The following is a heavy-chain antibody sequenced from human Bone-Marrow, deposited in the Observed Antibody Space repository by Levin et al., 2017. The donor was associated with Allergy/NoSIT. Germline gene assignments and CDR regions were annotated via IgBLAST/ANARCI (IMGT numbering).Heavy chain of an antibody. D-gene: IGHD3-10*01. Sequence: ASVKVSCKTSGYTFTNYAITWVRQAPGQGLEWMGWISTYNGNTNYAQNLQGRVTLTTDTSSTTAYMDLRGLRSDDTAVYYCARRGANFYYIDVWGNGTTVTVSS. CDR3: ARRGANFYYIDV. CDR1: GYTFTNYA. V-gene: IGHV1-18*01. CDR2: ISTYNGNT. J-gene: IGHJ6*03.